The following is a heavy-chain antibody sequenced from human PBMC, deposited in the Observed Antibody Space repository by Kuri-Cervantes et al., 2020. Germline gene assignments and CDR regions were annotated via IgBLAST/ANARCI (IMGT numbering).Heavy chain of an antibody. CDR2: FYTGGST. CDR1: GFTISSNY. CDR3: ARDRPFSY. Sequence: GGSLRLSCAASGFTISSNYMSWVRQAPGMGLEWVSVFYTGGSTFYADSVKGRFTISRDISKSTLYLHMNNLRAEDTAVYYCARDRPFSYWGQGTLVTVSS. D-gene: IGHD3-16*01. V-gene: IGHV3-53*01. J-gene: IGHJ4*02.